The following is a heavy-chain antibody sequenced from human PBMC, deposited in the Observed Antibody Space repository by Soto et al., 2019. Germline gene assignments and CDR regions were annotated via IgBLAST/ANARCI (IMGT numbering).Heavy chain of an antibody. CDR3: ARAIRGGGLYNYYYYMDV. Sequence: GGSLRLSCAASGFTVSGNYMSWVRQAPGKGLEWVSFIYGGGSTYYADSVKGRFTISRDNSKNTLYLQMNSLEAEDAAVYYCARAIRGGGLYNYYYYMDVWGKGTTVTVSS. CDR2: IYGGGST. D-gene: IGHD1-20*01. CDR1: GFTVSGNY. V-gene: IGHV3-66*01. J-gene: IGHJ6*03.